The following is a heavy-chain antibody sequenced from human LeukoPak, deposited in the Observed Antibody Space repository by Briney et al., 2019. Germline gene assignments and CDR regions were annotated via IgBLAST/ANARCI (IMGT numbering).Heavy chain of an antibody. Sequence: SETLSLTCTVSGGSISSDGYYWSWIRQPPGKGLEWIGHIYYTGSTHYNASLKSRVTISVDRSKNQFSLKLSSVTAADTAVYYCARGIRGYSYGPYFDYWGQGNLVTVSS. D-gene: IGHD5-18*01. J-gene: IGHJ4*02. CDR2: IYYTGST. CDR1: GGSISSDGYY. V-gene: IGHV4-30-2*01. CDR3: ARGIRGYSYGPYFDY.